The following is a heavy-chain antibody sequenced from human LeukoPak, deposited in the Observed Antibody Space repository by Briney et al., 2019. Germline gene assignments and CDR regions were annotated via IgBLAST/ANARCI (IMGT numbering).Heavy chain of an antibody. CDR3: ARDNLGFDY. D-gene: IGHD7-27*01. CDR2: ISAYNGNT. J-gene: IGHJ4*02. Sequence: ASVKVSCKASGYTFTXFGIIWVRQAPGXGLEWMGWISAYNGNTNYAQKVQGRITMTTDRSTSTAYMELRSLRPDDTAVYYCARDNLGFDYWGQGTLVTVS. V-gene: IGHV1-18*01. CDR1: GYTFTXFG.